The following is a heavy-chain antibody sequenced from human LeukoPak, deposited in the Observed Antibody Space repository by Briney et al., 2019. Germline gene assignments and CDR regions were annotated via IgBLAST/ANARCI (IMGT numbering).Heavy chain of an antibody. CDR2: ISYDGSNK. CDR3: ARATIILTGYDY. CDR1: GFTFSSYA. V-gene: IGHV3-30*04. Sequence: GGSLRLSCAASGFTFSSYAMHWVRQAPGKGLEWVAVISYDGSNKYYADSVKGRFTISRDNSKNTLYLQMNSLRAEDTAVYYCARATIILTGYDYWGQGTLVTVSS. J-gene: IGHJ4*02. D-gene: IGHD3-9*01.